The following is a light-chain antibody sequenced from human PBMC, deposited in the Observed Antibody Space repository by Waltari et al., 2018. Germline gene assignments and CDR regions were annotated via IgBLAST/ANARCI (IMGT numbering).Light chain of an antibody. CDR3: QQHYSTPLT. Sequence: DIVMTQSPDSLAVSLCERDTINCKSSQSVLYSSNTKNYLAWYQAKPGQPPKLLLSWASTRESGVPDRFSGSGSGTDFTLTISSLQAEDVAVYYCQQHYSTPLTFGGGTKVEIK. CDR1: QSVLYSSNTKNY. V-gene: IGKV4-1*01. CDR2: WAS. J-gene: IGKJ4*01.